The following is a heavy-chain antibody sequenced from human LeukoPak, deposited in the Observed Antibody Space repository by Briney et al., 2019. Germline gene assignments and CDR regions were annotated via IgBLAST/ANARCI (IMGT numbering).Heavy chain of an antibody. CDR3: ARDITIFGVALVDY. CDR2: INPNSGGT. CDR1: GYTFTGYY. D-gene: IGHD3-3*01. Sequence: ASVKVSCKASGYTFTGYYMHWVRQAPGQGLEWMGWINPNSGGTNYAQKFQGRVTMTRDTSISTAYMELGRLRSDDTAVYYCARDITIFGVALVDYWGQGTLVTVSS. V-gene: IGHV1-2*02. J-gene: IGHJ4*02.